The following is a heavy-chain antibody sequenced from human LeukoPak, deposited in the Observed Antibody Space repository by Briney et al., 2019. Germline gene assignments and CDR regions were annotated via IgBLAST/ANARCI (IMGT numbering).Heavy chain of an antibody. J-gene: IGHJ4*02. D-gene: IGHD4-17*01. Sequence: SVTLSLTCAVSGGSIGSSNWWSWARQPPGKGLEWIGEIYHSGTTNYNPSLKSRVTMSVDKSKNQFSLKLSSVTAADTAIYYCATYFYGDYASYYFDFWGQGTLVTVSS. CDR1: GGSIGSSNW. V-gene: IGHV4-4*02. CDR2: IYHSGTT. CDR3: ATYFYGDYASYYFDF.